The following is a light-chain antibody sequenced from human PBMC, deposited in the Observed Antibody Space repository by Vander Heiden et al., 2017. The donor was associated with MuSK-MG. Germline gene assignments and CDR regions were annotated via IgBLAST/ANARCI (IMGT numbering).Light chain of an antibody. CDR1: QSVSSTY. V-gene: IGKV3-20*01. Sequence: IVLTQSPGTLSFSPGERATLTCRASQSVSSTYLAWYQQKPGQAPRLLIYGASSRGTGIPDRFSGSGCGRDFTLSISRREPEDFAVYYCQGHGSSHLFAFGHGTKVDIK. CDR2: GAS. J-gene: IGKJ3*01. CDR3: QGHGSSHLFA.